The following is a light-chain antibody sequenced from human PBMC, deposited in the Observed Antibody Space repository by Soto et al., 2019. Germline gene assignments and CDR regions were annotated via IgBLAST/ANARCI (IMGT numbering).Light chain of an antibody. J-gene: IGKJ2*01. CDR3: QQHGGSPLYT. V-gene: IGKV3-20*01. CDR1: QTIDSGY. CDR2: GAS. Sequence: ESVLMQSPGTLSLSPGEGATLSCRASQTIDSGYLAWYQQRPGQAPRLLIYGASSRATGIPDRFSGSGSGTDFTLTISRLEPDDFAVYYCQQHGGSPLYTFGQGTKLQIK.